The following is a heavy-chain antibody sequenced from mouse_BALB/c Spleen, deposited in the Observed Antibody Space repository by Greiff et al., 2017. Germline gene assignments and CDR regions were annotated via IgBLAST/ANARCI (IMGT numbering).Heavy chain of an antibody. V-gene: IGHV2-9-2*01. CDR2: IWTGGGT. J-gene: IGHJ4*01. CDR1: GFSLTSYD. Sequence: ESGPGLVAPSQSLSITCTVSGFSLTSYDISWIRQPPGKGLEWLGVIWTGGGTNYNSAFMSRLSISKDNSKSQVFLKMNSLQTDDTAIYYCVSGITTALYYAMDYWGQGTSVTVSS. CDR3: VSGITTALYYAMDY. D-gene: IGHD1-2*01.